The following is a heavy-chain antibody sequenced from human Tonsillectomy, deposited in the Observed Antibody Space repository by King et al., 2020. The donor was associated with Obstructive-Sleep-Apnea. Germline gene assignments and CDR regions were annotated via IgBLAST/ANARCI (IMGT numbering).Heavy chain of an antibody. CDR1: GFTFSTYG. CDR3: AREIVGGAFDI. J-gene: IGHJ3*02. D-gene: IGHD3-16*01. V-gene: IGHV3-33*01. CDR2: IWYDGSNK. Sequence: VQLVESGGGVVQPGRSLRLSCDASGFTFSTYGMHWVRQAPGKGLEWVAVIWYDGSNKNYVDSVKGRFTISRDNSKNTQYLNMNSLRGEDTAVYYCAREIVGGAFDIWGQGTLVTVSS.